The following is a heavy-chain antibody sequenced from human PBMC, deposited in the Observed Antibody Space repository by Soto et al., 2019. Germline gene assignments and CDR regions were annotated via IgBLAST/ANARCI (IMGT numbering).Heavy chain of an antibody. CDR3: ARDMRPQIYCADY. Sequence: QVQLVESGGSVVQPGRSLTLSCAASGFTFSNHAMHWVRQAPGKGLEPVAFTSYDGSNNYYADSVKGRFAISRNNSKNTLYLQMNSLRAEDTAVYYCARDMRPQIYCADYWGQGTLVTVSS. CDR1: GFTFSNHA. J-gene: IGHJ4*02. V-gene: IGHV3-30*09. CDR2: TSYDGSNN. D-gene: IGHD2-2*01.